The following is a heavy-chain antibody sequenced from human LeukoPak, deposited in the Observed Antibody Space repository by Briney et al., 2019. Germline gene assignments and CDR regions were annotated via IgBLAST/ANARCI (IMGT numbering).Heavy chain of an antibody. CDR2: IYYSGST. D-gene: IGHD2-15*01. CDR1: GGSISSYY. CDR3: ARRGLAYFDY. V-gene: IGHV4-59*08. Sequence: PSETLSLTCTVSGGSISSYYWSRIRQPPGKGLEWIGYIYYSGSTNYNPSLKSRVTISVDTSKNQFSLKLSSVTAADTAVYYCARRGLAYFDYWGQGTLVTVSS. J-gene: IGHJ4*02.